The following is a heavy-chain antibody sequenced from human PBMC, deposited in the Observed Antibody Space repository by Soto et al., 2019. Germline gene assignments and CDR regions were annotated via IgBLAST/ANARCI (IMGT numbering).Heavy chain of an antibody. CDR2: IYYSGST. CDR3: VSIAVAGRYYYYYGMDV. D-gene: IGHD6-19*01. Sequence: SETLSTTCAFPGVSISRSNWLSWVRQPPGKGMEWIGSIYYSGSTYYNPSLKSRVTISVDTSKNQFSLKLSSVTAADTAVYYCVSIAVAGRYYYYYGMDVWGQGTTVT. CDR1: GVSISRSNW. J-gene: IGHJ6*02. V-gene: IGHV4-39*01.